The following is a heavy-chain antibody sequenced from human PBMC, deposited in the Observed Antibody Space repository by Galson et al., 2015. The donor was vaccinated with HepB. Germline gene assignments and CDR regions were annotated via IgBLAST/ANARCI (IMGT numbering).Heavy chain of an antibody. J-gene: IGHJ6*02. D-gene: IGHD2-8*01. CDR2: ISSGGTIT. Sequence: SLRLSCAASGFTFRDFYMSWVRQAAGKGLEYISYISSGGTITFYADSVKGRFTVSRDNAKKSVHLQVNRLTGDDTAVYYCARHVEYCSNGTCYFGMDVWGQGTTVTVSS. CDR3: ARHVEYCSNGTCYFGMDV. V-gene: IGHV3-11*01. CDR1: GFTFRDFY.